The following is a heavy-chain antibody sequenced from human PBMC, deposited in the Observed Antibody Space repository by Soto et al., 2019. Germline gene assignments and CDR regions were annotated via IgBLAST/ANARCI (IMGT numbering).Heavy chain of an antibody. Sequence: ASVKVSCKASGYTFTSYYMHWVRQAPGQGLEWMGIINPSGGSTSYAQKFQGRVTMTRDTSTSTVYMELSSLRSEDTAVYYCARGPGITMVRGVISHFDYWGQGTLVTGSS. CDR3: ARGPGITMVRGVISHFDY. CDR2: INPSGGST. CDR1: GYTFTSYY. V-gene: IGHV1-46*03. J-gene: IGHJ4*02. D-gene: IGHD3-10*01.